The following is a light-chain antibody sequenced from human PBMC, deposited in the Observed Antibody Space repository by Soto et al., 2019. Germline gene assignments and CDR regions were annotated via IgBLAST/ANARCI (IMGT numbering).Light chain of an antibody. CDR3: QSYDSSLSGYV. CDR2: DNS. V-gene: IGLV1-40*01. J-gene: IGLJ1*01. CDR1: SSNIGAGYD. Sequence: QSVLTQPPSVSGAPGQRVTISCTGSSSNIGAGYDVHWYQQLPGTAPKLLIYDNSNRPSGVPDRFSGSNSGTSASLAITGLQAEDEADYYCQSYDSSLSGYVFGTGTKVTVL.